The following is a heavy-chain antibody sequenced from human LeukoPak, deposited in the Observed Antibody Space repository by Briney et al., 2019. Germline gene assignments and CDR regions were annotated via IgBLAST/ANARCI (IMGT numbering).Heavy chain of an antibody. CDR2: IYTSGST. D-gene: IGHD3-9*01. CDR1: GGSISSGSYY. V-gene: IGHV4-61*02. CDR3: ARVSHYDILTGYPAKYYFDY. J-gene: IGHJ4*02. Sequence: PSQTLSLTCTVSGGSISSGSYYWSWIRQPAGKGLEWIGRIYTSGSTNYNPSLKSRVTISVDTSKNQFSLKLSSVTAADTAVYYCARVSHYDILTGYPAKYYFDYWGQGTLVTVSS.